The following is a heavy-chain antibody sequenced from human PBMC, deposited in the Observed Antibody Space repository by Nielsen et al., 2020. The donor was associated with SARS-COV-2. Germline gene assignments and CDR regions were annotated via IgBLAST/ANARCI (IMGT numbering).Heavy chain of an antibody. Sequence: SVKVSCKASGVTLNSYSIFWVRLVPGQGLEWMGGILPPYGRTDYAQKFQDRLMFSADEHTTTVYMELSSLTSEDTALYYCCGRRHKGTLEQWGQGTQVTVSS. CDR1: GVTLNSYS. CDR3: CGRRHKGTLEQ. V-gene: IGHV1-69*13. J-gene: IGHJ4*02. D-gene: IGHD1-26*01. CDR2: ILPPYGRT.